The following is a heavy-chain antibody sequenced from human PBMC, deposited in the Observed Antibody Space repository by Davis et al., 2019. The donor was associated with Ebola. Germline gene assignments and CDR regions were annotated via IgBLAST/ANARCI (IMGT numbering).Heavy chain of an antibody. Sequence: ASSVKVSCKASGYTFTSYDINWVRQATGQGLEWMGWMNPNSGNTGYAQKFQGRVTMTRNTATTTAYMEVSSLTSEDTAVYYCATAFDRRHYGSWFDPWGQGTPVTVSS. CDR3: ATAFDRRHYGSWFDP. D-gene: IGHD4-17*01. CDR2: MNPNSGNT. J-gene: IGHJ5*02. CDR1: GYTFTSYD. V-gene: IGHV1-8*01.